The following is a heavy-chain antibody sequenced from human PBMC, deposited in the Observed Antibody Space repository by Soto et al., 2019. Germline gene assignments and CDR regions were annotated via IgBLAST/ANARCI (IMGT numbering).Heavy chain of an antibody. Sequence: GGSLRLSCAASGFTFSTYGIHLVRQAPGKGLEWVAVISYDGRNEYYADSVKGRFTISRDSSKNTLYLQMHSLRGEDTAVYYCARDRVEISYYFYGMDVWGQGTTVTVSS. J-gene: IGHJ6*02. CDR2: ISYDGRNE. CDR3: ARDRVEISYYFYGMDV. CDR1: GFTFSTYG. V-gene: IGHV3-30*03. D-gene: IGHD3-3*01.